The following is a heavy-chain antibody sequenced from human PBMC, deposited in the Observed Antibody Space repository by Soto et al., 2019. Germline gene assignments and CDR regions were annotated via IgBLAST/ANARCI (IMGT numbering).Heavy chain of an antibody. CDR2: ISWDGGST. V-gene: IGHV3-43*01. CDR1: GFTFDDYT. Sequence: GGSLRLSSAASGFTFDDYTMHWVRQAPGKGLEWVSLISWDGGSTYYADSVKGRFTISRDNSKNSLYLQMNSLRTEDTALYYCAKDSGENDYTPEGRYNYFDYWGQGTLVTV. CDR3: AKDSGENDYTPEGRYNYFDY. D-gene: IGHD4-4*01. J-gene: IGHJ4*02.